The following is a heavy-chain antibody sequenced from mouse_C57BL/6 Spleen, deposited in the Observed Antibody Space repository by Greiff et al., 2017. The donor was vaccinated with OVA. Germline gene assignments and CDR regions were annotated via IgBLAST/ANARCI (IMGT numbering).Heavy chain of an antibody. CDR1: GYTFTSYW. V-gene: IGHV1-55*01. CDR3: ARTTVVDYYAMDY. CDR2: IYPGSGST. Sequence: QVQLQQPGAELVKPGASVKMSCKASGYTFTSYWITWVKQRPGQGLEWIGDIYPGSGSTNYNEKFKSKATLTVDTSPSTAYMQLSSLTSEDSAVYYCARTTVVDYYAMDYWGQGTSVTVSS. D-gene: IGHD1-1*01. J-gene: IGHJ4*01.